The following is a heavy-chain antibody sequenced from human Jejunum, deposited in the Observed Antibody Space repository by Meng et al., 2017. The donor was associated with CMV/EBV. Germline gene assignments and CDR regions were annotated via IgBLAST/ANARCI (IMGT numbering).Heavy chain of an antibody. V-gene: IGHV3-74*01. J-gene: IGHJ4*02. CDR2: ISGDGSGI. CDR1: GGTFSSYW. CDR3: ARGSTGYGNFDY. Sequence: SCAASGGTFSSYWMHWVRQAPGRGLVWLSRISGDGSGINYADSVEGRLTISRDNAKNTLYLQINSHRADDTAVYYCARGSTGYGNFDYWGQGTLVTVSS. D-gene: IGHD5-12*01.